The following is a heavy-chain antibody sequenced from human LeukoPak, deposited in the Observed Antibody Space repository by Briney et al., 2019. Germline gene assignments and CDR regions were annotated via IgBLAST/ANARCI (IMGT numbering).Heavy chain of an antibody. CDR3: GGDYSTPFSYYYGMDV. D-gene: IGHD2-2*01. J-gene: IGHJ6*02. CDR1: GFTFSDYY. Sequence: PGGSLRLSCAASGFTFSDYYMCWIRQAPGKGLEWVSYISRSGDTIYYADSVKGGFTNSRDNAKNSLYLQMNSLRAEDTAVDYCGGDYSTPFSYYYGMDVWGQGTTVTVSS. CDR2: ISRSGDTI. V-gene: IGHV3-11*01.